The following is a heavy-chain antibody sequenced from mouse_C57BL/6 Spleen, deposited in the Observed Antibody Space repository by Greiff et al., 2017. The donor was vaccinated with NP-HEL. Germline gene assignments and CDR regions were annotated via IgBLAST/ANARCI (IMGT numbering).Heavy chain of an antibody. CDR2: INPSSGYT. D-gene: IGHD1-1*01. J-gene: IGHJ4*01. CDR1: GYTFTSYW. V-gene: IGHV1-7*01. CDR3: ARSITTVVNAMDY. Sequence: VQLQQSGAELAKPGASVKLSCKASGYTFTSYWMHWVKQRPGQGLEWIGYINPSSGYTKYNQKFKDKATLTADKSSSTAYMQLSSLTYDDSAVYYCARSITTVVNAMDYWGQGTSVTVSS.